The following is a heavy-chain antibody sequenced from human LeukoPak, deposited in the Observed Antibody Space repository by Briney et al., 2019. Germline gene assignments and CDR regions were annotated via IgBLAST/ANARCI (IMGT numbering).Heavy chain of an antibody. CDR3: ARGNTYYYDSSGYYYDMGFFDY. Sequence: GRSLRLSCAASGFTFSSYAMHWVRQAPGKGLEWVAVISYDGSNKYYADSVKGRFTISRDNSKNTLYLQMNSLRAEDTAVYYCARGNTYYYDSSGYYYDMGFFDYWGQGPLVTASS. J-gene: IGHJ4*02. CDR1: GFTFSSYA. V-gene: IGHV3-30-3*01. CDR2: ISYDGSNK. D-gene: IGHD3-22*01.